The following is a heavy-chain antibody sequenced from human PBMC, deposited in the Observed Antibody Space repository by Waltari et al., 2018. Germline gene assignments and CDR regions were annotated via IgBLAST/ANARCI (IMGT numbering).Heavy chain of an antibody. Sequence: EVLLVEAGGSLVKPGGSLRLSCAGSGFSFSNAWMNWVRQAPRKGLEWVGRIKNKIDGGTIDYAAPLKGRFTISRDDSKNTLYLQMNSLKIEDTAVYYCTTRTWADGFDIWGQGTMVTVSS. CDR1: GFSFSNAW. CDR2: IKNKIDGGTI. V-gene: IGHV3-15*02. J-gene: IGHJ3*02. CDR3: TTRTWADGFDI. D-gene: IGHD7-27*01.